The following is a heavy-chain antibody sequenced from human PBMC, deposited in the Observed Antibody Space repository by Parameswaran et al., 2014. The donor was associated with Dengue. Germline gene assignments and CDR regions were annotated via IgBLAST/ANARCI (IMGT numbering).Heavy chain of an antibody. Sequence: VRQMPGKGLEWVSYISSSGSTIYYADSVKGRFTISRDNAKNSLYLQMNSLRAEDTAVYYCAREVSGIVVVPAAISYGMDVWGQGTTVTVSS. CDR2: ISSSGSTI. D-gene: IGHD2-2*01. V-gene: IGHV3-48*03. J-gene: IGHJ6*02. CDR3: AREVSGIVVVPAAISYGMDV.